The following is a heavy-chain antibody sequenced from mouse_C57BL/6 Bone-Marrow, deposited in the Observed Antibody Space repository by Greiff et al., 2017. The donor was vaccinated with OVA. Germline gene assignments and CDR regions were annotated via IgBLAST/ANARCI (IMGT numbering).Heavy chain of an antibody. CDR3: ARRLDLDY. Sequence: EVKLMESGPGLVKPSQSLSLTCSVTGYSITSGYYWNWIRQFPGNKLEWMGYISYDGSNNYNPSLKNRISITRDTSKNQFFLKLNSVTTEDTATYYCARRLDLDYWGQGTTLTVSS. D-gene: IGHD2-2*01. V-gene: IGHV3-6*01. CDR2: ISYDGSN. CDR1: GYSITSGYY. J-gene: IGHJ2*01.